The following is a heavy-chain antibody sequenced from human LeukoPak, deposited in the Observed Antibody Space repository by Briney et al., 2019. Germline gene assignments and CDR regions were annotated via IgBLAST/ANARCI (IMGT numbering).Heavy chain of an antibody. V-gene: IGHV3-9*01. D-gene: IGHD5-18*01. J-gene: IGHJ4*02. Sequence: GRSLRLSCAASGFTFDDYAMPWVRQAPGKGLEWVSGISWNSGSIGYADSVKGRFTISRDNAKNSLYLQMNSLRAEDTALYYCAKDIGPGYSYGYHFDYWGQGTLVTVSS. CDR2: ISWNSGSI. CDR3: AKDIGPGYSYGYHFDY. CDR1: GFTFDDYA.